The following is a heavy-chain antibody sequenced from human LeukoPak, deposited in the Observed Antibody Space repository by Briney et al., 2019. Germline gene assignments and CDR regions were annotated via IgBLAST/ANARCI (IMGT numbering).Heavy chain of an antibody. J-gene: IGHJ6*04. CDR3: ARHLQYSHMDG. Sequence: SETLSLTCTVSGDSISRSSYYWGWVRQPPGKGLEWIGSIYYSGSTTYNPSLKSRVTVSLDTSKNQFSLKVTSVTDADTAVYYCARHLQYSHMDGWGNGTTVTVSS. CDR2: IYYSGST. D-gene: IGHD4-11*01. V-gene: IGHV4-39*01. CDR1: GDSISRSSYY.